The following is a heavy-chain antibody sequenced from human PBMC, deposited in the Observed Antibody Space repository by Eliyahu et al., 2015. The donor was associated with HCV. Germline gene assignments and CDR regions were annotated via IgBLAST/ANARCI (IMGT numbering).Heavy chain of an antibody. CDR1: GFTXSSXA. Sequence: EVQLLESGGGLVQPGGSLRLSCAASGFTXSSXAMXWVRQAPGKGLEWVSAISGSGGSTYYADSVKGRFTISRDNSKNTLYLQMNSLRAEDTAVYYCAKEGNWGSGWYFDLWGRGTLVTVSS. V-gene: IGHV3-23*01. CDR2: ISGSGGST. D-gene: IGHD7-27*01. J-gene: IGHJ2*01. CDR3: AKEGNWGSGWYFDL.